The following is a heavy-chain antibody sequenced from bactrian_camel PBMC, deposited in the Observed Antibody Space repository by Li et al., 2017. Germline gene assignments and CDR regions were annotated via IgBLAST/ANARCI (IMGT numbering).Heavy chain of an antibody. V-gene: IGHV3S54*01. CDR1: GPTDSSNC. J-gene: IGHJ4*01. Sequence: QVQLVESGGGSVQTGGSLRLSCAAAASGPTDSSNCMGWFRQAPGKEREGVATIYTNGGISDYADSVKGRFTISQENAKNTVYLQMDNLNSDDTALYYCVGDAWTWWVQGTQVTVS. CDR2: IYTNGGIS. D-gene: IGHD1*01.